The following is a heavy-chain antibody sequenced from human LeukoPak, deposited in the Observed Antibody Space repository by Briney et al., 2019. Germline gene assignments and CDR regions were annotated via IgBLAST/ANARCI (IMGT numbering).Heavy chain of an antibody. D-gene: IGHD3-22*01. CDR2: INWNGGST. CDR1: GFTFDDYG. CDR3: ARDGEYYYDSSGYLDY. J-gene: IGHJ4*02. Sequence: GGSLRLSCAASGFTFDDYGMSWVRQAPGKGLEWASGINWNGGSTGYADSVKGRFTISRDNAKNSLYLQMNSLRAEDTALYYCARDGEYYYDSSGYLDYWGQGTLVTVSS. V-gene: IGHV3-20*04.